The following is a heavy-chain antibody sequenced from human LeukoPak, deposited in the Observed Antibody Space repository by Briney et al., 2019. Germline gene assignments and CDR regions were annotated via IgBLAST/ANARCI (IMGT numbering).Heavy chain of an antibody. CDR1: GGSLSDYS. V-gene: IGHV4-59*01. CDR3: ARHGPILRFLEWYPPRY. CDR2: IYYSGSA. J-gene: IGHJ4*02. Sequence: SETLSLTCTVSGGSLSDYSWSWIRQPPGKGLEWIGNIYYSGSANHNPSLKSRVTISRDTSKNQFSLKLTSVTTADTAVYYCARHGPILRFLEWYPPRYWGQGTLVTVSS. D-gene: IGHD3-3*01.